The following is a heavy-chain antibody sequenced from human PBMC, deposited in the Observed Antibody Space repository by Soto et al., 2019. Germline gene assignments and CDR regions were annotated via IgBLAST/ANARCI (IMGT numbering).Heavy chain of an antibody. J-gene: IGHJ6*02. CDR3: ARGAEYQLLSRDYFYGMDV. CDR1: GFTFNSHG. Sequence: QVQLVEAGGGVVQPGRSLRLSCGASGFTFNSHGMHWVRQAPGKGLEWEAVISYEGSNNFYAESVKGRFTISRDNSKNTLYLPMNSLRREDTAVYYCARGAEYQLLSRDYFYGMDVWGQGTTVTVSS. V-gene: IGHV3-30*03. D-gene: IGHD2-2*01. CDR2: ISYEGSNN.